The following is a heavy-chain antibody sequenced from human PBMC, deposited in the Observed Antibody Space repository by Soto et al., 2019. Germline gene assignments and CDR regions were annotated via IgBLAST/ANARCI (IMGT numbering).Heavy chain of an antibody. J-gene: IGHJ4*02. CDR3: ARRYGSCFDY. Sequence: QVQLQESGPGLVKPSETLSLTCTVSGGSISSYYWSWIRQPPGKGLEWIGYIYYSGSTNYNPSLXRXAXIXLETSTTQFSLKLSYVTAADTAVYYCARRYGSCFDYWGQGTLVSVSS. CDR2: IYYSGST. V-gene: IGHV4-59*08. D-gene: IGHD5-18*01. CDR1: GGSISSYY.